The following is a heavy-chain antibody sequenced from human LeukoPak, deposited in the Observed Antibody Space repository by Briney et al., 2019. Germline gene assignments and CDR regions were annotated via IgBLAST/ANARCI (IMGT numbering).Heavy chain of an antibody. V-gene: IGHV3-9*03. J-gene: IGHJ4*02. CDR3: VRDVSLGFCSGGACSAHFDY. Sequence: PGRSLRLSCAASGFTFDDYAMHWVRQAPGKGLEWVSGISWNSGSTVYVDSVKGRFTISRDNAKNSLYLQMYSLRPEDMALYYCVRDVSLGFCSGGACSAHFDYWGQETLVIVSS. CDR2: ISWNSGST. D-gene: IGHD2-15*01. CDR1: GFTFDDYA.